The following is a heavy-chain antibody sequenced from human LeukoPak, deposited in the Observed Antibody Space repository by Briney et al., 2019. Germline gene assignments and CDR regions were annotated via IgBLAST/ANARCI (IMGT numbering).Heavy chain of an antibody. CDR1: GFTFDDYG. Sequence: GGSLRLSCAASGFTFDDYGMSWVRQAPGKGLGWGSGINWNGGSTGYADSVKGRFTISRDNAKNSLYLQMNSLRAEDTALDYCARGVYNGDYAEVVDYWGQGTLVTVSS. J-gene: IGHJ4*02. D-gene: IGHD4-17*01. CDR2: INWNGGST. CDR3: ARGVYNGDYAEVVDY. V-gene: IGHV3-20*04.